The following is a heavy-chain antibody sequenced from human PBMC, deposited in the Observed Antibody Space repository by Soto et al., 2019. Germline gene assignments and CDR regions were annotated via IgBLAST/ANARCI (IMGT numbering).Heavy chain of an antibody. J-gene: IGHJ4*02. V-gene: IGHV3-33*01. CDR3: ARFSSSWYGRIDY. Sequence: QVQLVESGGGVVQPGRSLRLSCAASGFTFSSYGMHWVRQAPGKGLEWVAVIWYDGSNKYYAHSVKGRFTISRDNSKNTLYLQMNSLRAEAAAVYFCARFSSSWYGRIDYWGQGTLVTVSS. CDR2: IWYDGSNK. CDR1: GFTFSSYG. D-gene: IGHD6-13*01.